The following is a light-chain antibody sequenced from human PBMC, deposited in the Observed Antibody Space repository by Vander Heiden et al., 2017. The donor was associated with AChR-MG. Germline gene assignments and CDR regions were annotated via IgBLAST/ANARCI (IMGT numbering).Light chain of an antibody. V-gene: IGLV1-40*01. CDR1: SSNLGAVYD. J-gene: IGLJ2*01. CDR2: GNS. Sequence: QSVLTQPPSVSGTPGQRVTTSCTGSSSNLGAVYDVHWYQQLPGPAPKLLIYGNSNRPSGVPDRFSGSKSGTSASLAITGLQAEDEADYYCQSYDSSLSGSIFGGGTKLTVL. CDR3: QSYDSSLSGSI.